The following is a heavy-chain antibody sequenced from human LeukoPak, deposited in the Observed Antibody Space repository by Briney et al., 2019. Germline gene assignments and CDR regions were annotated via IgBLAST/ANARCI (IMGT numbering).Heavy chain of an antibody. Sequence: PSETLSLTCTVSGDSISSYYWSWIRQPPGKGLEWIGYIYYSGSTNYNPSLKSRVTMSVDTSKNQFSLKLSSVTAADTAVYYCARDTSWGYCSGGSCPPPFGPWGQGTLVTVSS. CDR1: GDSISSYY. V-gene: IGHV4-59*12. D-gene: IGHD2-15*01. J-gene: IGHJ5*02. CDR2: IYYSGST. CDR3: ARDTSWGYCSGGSCPPPFGP.